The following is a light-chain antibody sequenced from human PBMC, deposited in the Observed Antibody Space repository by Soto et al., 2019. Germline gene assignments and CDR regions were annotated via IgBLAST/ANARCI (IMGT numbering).Light chain of an antibody. CDR2: GAS. CDR1: QSVSSSY. J-gene: IGKJ1*01. V-gene: IGKV3-20*01. Sequence: EIVLTQSPGTLSLSPGERATLSCRASQSVSSSYLAWYQQKPGQAPRLLIYGASSRATGIPDRFSGSGSGTDFTLTISRPEPEDFAVYYCQQYGSSPVTFGQGTKVELK. CDR3: QQYGSSPVT.